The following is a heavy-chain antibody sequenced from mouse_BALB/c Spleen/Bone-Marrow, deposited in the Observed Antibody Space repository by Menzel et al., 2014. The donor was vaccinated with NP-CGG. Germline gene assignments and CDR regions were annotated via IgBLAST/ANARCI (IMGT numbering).Heavy chain of an antibody. CDR2: INPSTGYT. CDR1: GYNFISYW. D-gene: IGHD2-4*01. Sequence: VQLQQSGAELAKPGASVKMSCKASGYNFISYWMHWVKQRPGQGLEWIGYINPSTGYTEYNQKFKDKATLTADKSSSXXXXXXXXXXSEDTAVYYCARNYDYDGGYYAMDYWGQGTSVTVSS. J-gene: IGHJ4*01. CDR3: ARNYDYDGGYYAMDY. V-gene: IGHV1-7*01.